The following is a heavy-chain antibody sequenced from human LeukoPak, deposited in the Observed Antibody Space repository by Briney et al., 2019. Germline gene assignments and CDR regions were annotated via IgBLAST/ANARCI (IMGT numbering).Heavy chain of an antibody. J-gene: IGHJ6*03. V-gene: IGHV4-38-2*02. CDR2: IYHSGST. D-gene: IGHD4-17*01. CDR1: GYSISSGYY. CDR3: ARDRTVTTFQDYYYYYMDV. Sequence: SETLSLTCTVSGYSISSGYYWGWIRQPPGKGLEWIGSIYHSGSTYYNPSLKSRVTISVDTSKNQFSLKLSSVTAADTAVYYCARDRTVTTFQDYYYYYMDVWGKGTTVTISS.